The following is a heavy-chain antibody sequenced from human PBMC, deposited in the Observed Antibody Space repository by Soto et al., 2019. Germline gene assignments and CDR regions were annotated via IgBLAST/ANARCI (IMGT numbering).Heavy chain of an antibody. CDR1: GGSTSSSNW. D-gene: IGHD1-7*01. J-gene: IGHJ4*02. CDR3: ASLGTTMTSFDY. V-gene: IGHV4-4*02. Sequence: SETLSLTCAVSGGSTSSSNWWTWVRQPPGKGLEWIGQILHSGTTNYNPSLKSRVIISLDKSKNQFSLQLSSVTAADTAVYYCASLGTTMTSFDYWGQGTLVTVSS. CDR2: ILHSGTT.